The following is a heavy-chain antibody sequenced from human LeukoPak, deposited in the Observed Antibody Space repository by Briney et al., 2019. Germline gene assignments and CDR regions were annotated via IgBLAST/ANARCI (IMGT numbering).Heavy chain of an antibody. D-gene: IGHD4/OR15-4a*01. CDR1: GYDFDHFW. CDR2: IYPVDSNA. Sequence: GESLKISCQASGYDFDHFWIAWVRQMPGKGLEWMGSIYPVDSNAKYSPSFEGQVTFSVDRSTNTAYLQWSSLEASDTAIYYCARHVTRGKPNLYYMDVWVKGTT. J-gene: IGHJ6*03. V-gene: IGHV5-51*01. CDR3: ARHVTRGKPNLYYMDV.